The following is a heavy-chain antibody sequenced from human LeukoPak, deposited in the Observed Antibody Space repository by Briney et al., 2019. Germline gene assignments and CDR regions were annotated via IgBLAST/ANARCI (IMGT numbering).Heavy chain of an antibody. Sequence: SGGSLRLSCAASGITVNTNYMSWVRQAPGKGLEWVSIIYSGGATFYADSVKGRFTISRDNAKNSLYLQMNSLRAEDTAVYYCARETVATSQDLYYYYMDVWGKGTTVTVSS. CDR2: IYSGGAT. V-gene: IGHV3-66*01. D-gene: IGHD5-12*01. CDR1: GITVNTNY. CDR3: ARETVATSQDLYYYYMDV. J-gene: IGHJ6*03.